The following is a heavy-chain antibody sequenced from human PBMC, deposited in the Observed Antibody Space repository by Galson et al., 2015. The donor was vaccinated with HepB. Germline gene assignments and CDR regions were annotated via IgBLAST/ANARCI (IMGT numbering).Heavy chain of an antibody. J-gene: IGHJ4*02. CDR2: IYSGGST. CDR1: GFTVSSNY. Sequence: SLRLSCAASGFTVSSNYMSWVRQAPGKGLAWVSVIYSGGSTYYADSVKGRFTISRDNSKNTLYLQMNSLRAEDTAVYYCARVSASKSTSRWLAVVRYFDYWGQGTLVTVSS. CDR3: ARVSASKSTSRWLAVVRYFDY. D-gene: IGHD2-2*01. V-gene: IGHV3-66*02.